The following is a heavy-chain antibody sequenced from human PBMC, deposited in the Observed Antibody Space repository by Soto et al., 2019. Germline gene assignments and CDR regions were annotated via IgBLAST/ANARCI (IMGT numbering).Heavy chain of an antibody. V-gene: IGHV3-15*01. CDR1: GFTFSSAW. CDR2: IKSKADGETI. Sequence: EVQLVESGGDLVTPGGSLRLSCATSGFTFSSAWMSWVRQAPGEGLEWVGRIKSKADGETIEYAAPVKGRFTISRDDSKATVFLQMNSLKAEDTAIYYCAAGLPPPQGPSYPIDYWGQGTLVTVSS. CDR3: AAGLPPPQGPSYPIDY. J-gene: IGHJ4*02. D-gene: IGHD1-26*01.